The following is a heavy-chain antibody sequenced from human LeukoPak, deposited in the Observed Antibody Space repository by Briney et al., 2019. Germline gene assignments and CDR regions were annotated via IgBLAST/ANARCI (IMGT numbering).Heavy chain of an antibody. CDR2: IIPIFGTA. V-gene: IGHV1-69*13. D-gene: IGHD3-3*01. Sequence: ASVKVSCKASGGTFSSYAISWVRQAPGQGLEWMGGIIPIFGTANYAQKFQGRVTITADESTSTAYMELSSLRSEDTAVYYCARETRITIFGVVIMGVGYFDYWGQGTLVTVSS. CDR1: GGTFSSYA. CDR3: ARETRITIFGVVIMGVGYFDY. J-gene: IGHJ4*02.